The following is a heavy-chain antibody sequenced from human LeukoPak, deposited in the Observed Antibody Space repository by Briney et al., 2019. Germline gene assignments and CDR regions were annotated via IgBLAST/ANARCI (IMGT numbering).Heavy chain of an antibody. CDR3: ARRGSSGWYGGYFDY. CDR2: INPSGGST. D-gene: IGHD6-19*01. J-gene: IGHJ4*02. CDR1: GYTFTSYY. V-gene: IGHV1-46*01. Sequence: ASVKVSCKASGYTFTSYYMHWVRQAPGQGLEWMGIINPSGGSTSYAQKFQGRVTMTRDMSTSTVYMELSSLRSEDTAVYYCARRGSSGWYGGYFDYWGQGTLVTVSS.